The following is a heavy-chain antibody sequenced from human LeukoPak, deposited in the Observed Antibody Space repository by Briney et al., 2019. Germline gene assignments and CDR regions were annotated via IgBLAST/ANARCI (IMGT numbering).Heavy chain of an antibody. CDR2: ISYDESKT. V-gene: IGHV3-30*03. CDR3: ARAPAFSSEWIRGSEHYYGLDV. J-gene: IGHJ6*02. D-gene: IGHD5-18*01. CDR1: GFTFSSYA. Sequence: GGSLRLSCAASGFTFSSYAMSWVRQTPGKGMEWVAVISYDESKTYYADSVKGRFTISRDNSQKTVYVQMSSLRPEDTAVYYCARAPAFSSEWIRGSEHYYGLDVWGRGTTVTVS.